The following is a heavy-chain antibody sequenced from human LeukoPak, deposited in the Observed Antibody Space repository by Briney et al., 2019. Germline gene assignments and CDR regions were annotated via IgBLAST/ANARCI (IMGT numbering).Heavy chain of an antibody. CDR2: ISSSSSTT. CDR3: AKEVAIPVAVDAFER. D-gene: IGHD6-19*01. J-gene: IGHJ3*02. Sequence: GGSLRLSCAASGFTFSSYSMNWVRQAPGKGLEWVSYISSSSSTTYYADSVKGRFTISRDNSKNTLYLQMNSLGAEDTAVYYCAKEVAIPVAVDAFERWGQGTLVTVSS. CDR1: GFTFSSYS. V-gene: IGHV3-48*01.